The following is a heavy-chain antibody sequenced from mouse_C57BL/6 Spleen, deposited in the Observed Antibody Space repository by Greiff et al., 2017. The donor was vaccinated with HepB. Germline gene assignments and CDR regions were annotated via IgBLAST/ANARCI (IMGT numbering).Heavy chain of an antibody. CDR1: GFSFNTYA. Sequence: EVQLVESGGGLVQPKGSLKLSCAASGFSFNTYAMNWVRQAPGKGLEWVARIRSKSNNYATYYADSVKDRFTISRDDSESMLYLQMNNLKTEDTAMYYCVRREGLRGYAMDYWGQGTSVTVSS. D-gene: IGHD2-4*01. CDR3: VRREGLRGYAMDY. CDR2: IRSKSNNYAT. V-gene: IGHV10-1*01. J-gene: IGHJ4*01.